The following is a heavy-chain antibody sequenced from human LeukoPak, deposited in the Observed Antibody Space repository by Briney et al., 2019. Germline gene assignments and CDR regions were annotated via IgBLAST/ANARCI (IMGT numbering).Heavy chain of an antibody. CDR3: ARTADSSGYYGYFDL. CDR2: INQYESEK. V-gene: IGHV3-7*01. Sequence: GGSLRLSCAASGFTFSSYWMTWVRQAPGKGLEWVANINQYESEKYYVDSVKGRFTISRDNAKNSLYLQMNSLRAEDTAVYYCARTADSSGYYGYFDLWGRGTLVTVSS. J-gene: IGHJ2*01. D-gene: IGHD3-22*01. CDR1: GFTFSSYW.